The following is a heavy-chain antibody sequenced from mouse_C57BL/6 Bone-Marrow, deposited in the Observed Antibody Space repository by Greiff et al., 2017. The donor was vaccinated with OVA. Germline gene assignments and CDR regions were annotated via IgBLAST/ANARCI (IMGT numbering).Heavy chain of an antibody. Sequence: QVQLKQSGPELVKPGASVKMSCKASGYSFTSYYIHWVKQRPGQGLEWIGWIYPGSGNTKYNEKFKGKATLTEDTSSSTAYMQLSSLTSEDSAVYYCARGGRVFDYWGQGTTLTVSS. D-gene: IGHD3-3*01. CDR3: ARGGRVFDY. J-gene: IGHJ2*01. CDR1: GYSFTSYY. CDR2: IYPGSGNT. V-gene: IGHV1-66*01.